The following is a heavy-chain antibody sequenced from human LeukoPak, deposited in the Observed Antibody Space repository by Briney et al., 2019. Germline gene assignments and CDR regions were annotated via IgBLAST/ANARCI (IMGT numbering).Heavy chain of an antibody. J-gene: IGHJ5*01. CDR3: ARDRYDFWSAYVGNFPDS. V-gene: IGHV1-18*01. CDR2: ISVYNGNT. CDR1: GYTFINYG. Sequence: GASVKVSCKASGYTFINYGISWVRQAPGQGLEWMGWISVYNGNTNSAQRLQGRVTMTADTSTSAVYMEVRGLRSDDTAVYYCARDRYDFWSAYVGNFPDSWGQGTLVTVSS. D-gene: IGHD3-3*01.